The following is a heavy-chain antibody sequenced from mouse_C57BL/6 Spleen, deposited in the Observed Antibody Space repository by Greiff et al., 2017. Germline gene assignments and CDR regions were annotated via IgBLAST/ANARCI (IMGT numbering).Heavy chain of an antibody. CDR2: IYPRDGST. D-gene: IGHD2-5*01. V-gene: IGHV1-85*01. CDR3: AKGDYSNSGDAMDY. J-gene: IGHJ4*01. Sequence: QVHVKQSGPELVKPGASVKLSCKASGYTFTSYDINWVKQRPGQGLEWIGWIYPRDGSTKYNEKFKGKATLTVDTSSSTAYMELHSLTSEDSAVYFCAKGDYSNSGDAMDYWGQGTSVTVSS. CDR1: GYTFTSYD.